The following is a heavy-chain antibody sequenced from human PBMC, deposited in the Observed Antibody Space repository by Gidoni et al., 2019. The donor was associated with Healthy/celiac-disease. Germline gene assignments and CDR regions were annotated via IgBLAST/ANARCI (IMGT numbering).Heavy chain of an antibody. J-gene: IGHJ4*02. V-gene: IGHV3-30*01. CDR3: ARDNSYGVFDY. CDR2: ISYDGSNK. D-gene: IGHD5-18*01. Sequence: QVQLVESGGGVVQPGRSLRLSCAASGFTFSSYAMHWVRQAPGKGLEWVAVISYDGSNKYYADSVKGRFTISRDNSKNTLYLQMNSLRAEDTAVYYCARDNSYGVFDYWGQGTLVTVSS. CDR1: GFTFSSYA.